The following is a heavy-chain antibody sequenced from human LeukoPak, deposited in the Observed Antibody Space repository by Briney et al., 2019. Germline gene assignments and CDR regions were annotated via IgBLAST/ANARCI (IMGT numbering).Heavy chain of an antibody. CDR3: ARVVAVTVTGIFDI. J-gene: IGHJ3*02. V-gene: IGHV3-48*04. D-gene: IGHD2-21*02. Sequence: GGSLRLSCAASGFTFSSYWMSWVRQAPGKGLQWVSYISKSDNTLYYADSVKGRFTISRDDDKNLLYLQMNNLRAEDTAIYYCARVVAVTVTGIFDIWGQGTMVTVSS. CDR1: GFTFSSYW. CDR2: ISKSDNTL.